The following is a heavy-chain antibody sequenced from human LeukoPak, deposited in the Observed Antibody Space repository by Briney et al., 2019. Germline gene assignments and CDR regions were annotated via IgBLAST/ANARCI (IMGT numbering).Heavy chain of an antibody. CDR2: INTDGTVT. J-gene: IGHJ4*02. CDR3: ATKQWLAPPPDS. Sequence: GGSLRLSCAASGLTFSKYWMLWVRQAPGKGLESVSRINTDGTVTTYADSVKGRFTVSRDNADNTMFLQMNSVRDEDTAVHYCATKQWLAPPPDSWGQGTPVTVSS. CDR1: GLTFSKYW. D-gene: IGHD6-19*01. V-gene: IGHV3-74*01.